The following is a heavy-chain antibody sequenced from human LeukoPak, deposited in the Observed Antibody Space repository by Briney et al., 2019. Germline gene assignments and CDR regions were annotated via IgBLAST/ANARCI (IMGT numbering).Heavy chain of an antibody. D-gene: IGHD6-19*01. CDR2: IYYSEST. CDR1: GGSISSGDYS. Sequence: SQTLSLTCAVSGGSISSGDYSWSWIRQPPGKGLEWIGYIYYSESTYYNPSLKSRATISLDKFKNQFSLNVISVTAADTAVYYCVRATGAVAVRGWAFDIWGHGTMVTVSS. CDR3: VRATGAVAVRGWAFDI. J-gene: IGHJ3*02. V-gene: IGHV4-30-4*07.